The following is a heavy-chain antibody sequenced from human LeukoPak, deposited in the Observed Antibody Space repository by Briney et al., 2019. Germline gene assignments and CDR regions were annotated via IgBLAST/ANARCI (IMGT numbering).Heavy chain of an antibody. CDR2: IYYSGST. Sequence: SETLSLTCTVSGGSISSYYWSWIRQPPGKGLEWIGYIYYSGSTNYNPSLKSRVTIAVDTSKNQFSLKLSSVTAADTAVYYCARHRNRGSSSLFDPWGQGTLVTVSS. V-gene: IGHV4-59*08. J-gene: IGHJ5*02. CDR3: ARHRNRGSSSLFDP. CDR1: GGSISSYY. D-gene: IGHD6-13*01.